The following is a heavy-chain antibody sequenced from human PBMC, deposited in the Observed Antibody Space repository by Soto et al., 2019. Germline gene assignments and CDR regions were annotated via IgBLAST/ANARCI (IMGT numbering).Heavy chain of an antibody. J-gene: IGHJ5*02. CDR2: IYYSGST. CDR1: GGSISSGGYY. V-gene: IGHV4-31*03. D-gene: IGHD6-19*01. CDR3: ARDVIAVAGSNWFDP. Sequence: QVQLQESGPGLVKPSQTLSLTCTVSGGSISSGGYYWSWIRQHTGKGLEWIGYIYYSGSTYYNPSLKSRVTISVDTSKNQFSLKLSSVTAADTAVYYCARDVIAVAGSNWFDPWGQGTLVTVSS.